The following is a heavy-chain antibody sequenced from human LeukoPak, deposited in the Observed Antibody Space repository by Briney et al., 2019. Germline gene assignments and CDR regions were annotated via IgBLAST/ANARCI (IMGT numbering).Heavy chain of an antibody. J-gene: IGHJ4*02. Sequence: PGGSLRLSCAASGFTFSSYGMHWVRQAPGKGLEWVAVIWYDGSNKYYVDSVKGRFTISRDNSKNTLYLQMNSLRAEDTAVYYCARPPKGPYDSSGYCWGQGTLVTVSS. D-gene: IGHD3-22*01. CDR3: ARPPKGPYDSSGYC. CDR1: GFTFSSYG. V-gene: IGHV3-33*08. CDR2: IWYDGSNK.